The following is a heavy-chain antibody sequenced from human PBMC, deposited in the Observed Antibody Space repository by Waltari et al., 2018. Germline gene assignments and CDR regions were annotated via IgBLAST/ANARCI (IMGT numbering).Heavy chain of an antibody. CDR2: INSRSTYK. J-gene: IGHJ4*02. CDR1: GFTFSGYN. Sequence: EVQLVESGGGLVKPGGSLRLSCAASGFTFSGYNMNWVRQAPGKGLEWVSSINSRSTYKYYAYSVKGRFTISRDNAKNSLYLQMNSLRAEDTAVYYCARTTEGFDYWGQGTLVTVSS. V-gene: IGHV3-21*01. CDR3: ARTTEGFDY.